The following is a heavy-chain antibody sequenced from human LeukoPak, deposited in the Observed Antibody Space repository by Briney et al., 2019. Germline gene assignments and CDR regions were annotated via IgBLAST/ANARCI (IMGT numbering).Heavy chain of an antibody. CDR1: GFTFSDYY. J-gene: IGHJ4*02. CDR3: ARLRINLGSFDY. Sequence: GGSLRLSCEVSGFTFSDYYMSWIRQAPGKGLEWVSYIIDSASPIFYADSVKGRSTISRDNAKNSLFLQMNSLRPEDTAVYYCARLRINLGSFDYWGQGTLVTVSS. CDR2: IIDSASPI. V-gene: IGHV3-11*01.